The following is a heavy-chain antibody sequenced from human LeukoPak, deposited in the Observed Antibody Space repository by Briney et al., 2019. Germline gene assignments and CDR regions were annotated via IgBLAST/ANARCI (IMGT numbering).Heavy chain of an antibody. J-gene: IGHJ4*02. CDR2: IYYSGST. Sequence: SETLSLTCTVSGGSVSSGSYYWSWIRQPPGKGLEWVGYIYYSGSTNSNPSLKSRVTISVDTTKNQFSLKQSSVTAADTAVYYCAREDYSDFVVDYWGQGTLVTVSS. CDR3: AREDYSDFVVDY. V-gene: IGHV4-61*01. D-gene: IGHD4-11*01. CDR1: GGSVSSGSYY.